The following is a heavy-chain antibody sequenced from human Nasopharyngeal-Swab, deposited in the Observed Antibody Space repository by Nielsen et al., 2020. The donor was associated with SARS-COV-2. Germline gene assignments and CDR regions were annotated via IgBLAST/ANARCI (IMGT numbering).Heavy chain of an antibody. D-gene: IGHD1-26*01. V-gene: IGHV3-48*02. J-gene: IGHJ4*02. CDR3: AGEPQVGAHGLDL. CDR2: ISASGTTI. Sequence: GESLKISCEVSGFTFNGYAMNWVRQAPGKGPQWLSYISASGTTIYDADSVQGRFTISRDNAKNSLYLHIDNLRDDDTAVYYCAGEPQVGAHGLDLWGQGTLVTVFS. CDR1: GFTFNGYA.